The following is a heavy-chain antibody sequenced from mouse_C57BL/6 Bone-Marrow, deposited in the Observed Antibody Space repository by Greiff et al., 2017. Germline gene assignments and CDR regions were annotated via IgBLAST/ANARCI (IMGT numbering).Heavy chain of an antibody. V-gene: IGHV1-81*01. J-gene: IGHJ1*03. Sequence: VKLQQSGAELARPGASVKLSCKASGYTFTSYGISWVKQRTGQGLEWIGEIYPRSGTTYYNEKFKGKATLTADKSSSTSYMELRSLTSEDSAVYFCAIYGSSYGGYFDVWGTGTTVTVSS. D-gene: IGHD1-1*01. CDR3: AIYGSSYGGYFDV. CDR2: IYPRSGTT. CDR1: GYTFTSYG.